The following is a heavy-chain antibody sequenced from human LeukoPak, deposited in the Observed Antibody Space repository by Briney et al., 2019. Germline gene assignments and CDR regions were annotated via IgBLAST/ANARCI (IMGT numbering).Heavy chain of an antibody. CDR3: ARGTPYSSSWYVGSYYMDV. D-gene: IGHD6-13*01. Sequence: PSETLSLTCTVSGGSISSHYWSWIRQPPGKGLEWIGYIYYSGSTNYNPSHKSRVTISVDTSKNQFSLKLSSVTAADTAVYYCARGTPYSSSWYVGSYYMDVWGKGTTVTVSS. V-gene: IGHV4-59*11. CDR2: IYYSGST. J-gene: IGHJ6*03. CDR1: GGSISSHY.